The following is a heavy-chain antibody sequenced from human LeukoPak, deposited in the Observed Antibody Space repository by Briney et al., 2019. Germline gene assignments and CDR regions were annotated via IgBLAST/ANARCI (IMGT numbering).Heavy chain of an antibody. V-gene: IGHV3-23*01. CDR2: IGTSIGST. CDR3: ARTGPTTLVVCDY. J-gene: IGHJ4*02. D-gene: IGHD4-23*01. Sequence: GGSLRLSCAASGFTFSTSAMNWVRQAPGKGLEWVSNIGTSIGSTYYADSVKGRFTISRDNSKNTLYLQMNSLRAEDTAVYYCARTGPTTLVVCDYWGQGTLVTVSS. CDR1: GFTFSTSA.